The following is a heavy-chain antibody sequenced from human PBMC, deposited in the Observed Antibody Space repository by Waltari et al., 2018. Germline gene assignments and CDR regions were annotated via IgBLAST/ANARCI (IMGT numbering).Heavy chain of an antibody. V-gene: IGHV4-4*07. CDR2: IYTSGST. J-gene: IGHJ5*02. Sequence: QVQLQESGPGLVKPSETLSLTCTVSGGSISSYYWSWIRQPAGKGLEWIGRIYTSGSTNYNPTLKSRVTMSVDTSKNQFSLKLGSVTAADTAVYYCAREEIGVGIAVAGTGWFDPWGQGTLVTVSS. D-gene: IGHD6-19*01. CDR3: AREEIGVGIAVAGTGWFDP. CDR1: GGSISSYY.